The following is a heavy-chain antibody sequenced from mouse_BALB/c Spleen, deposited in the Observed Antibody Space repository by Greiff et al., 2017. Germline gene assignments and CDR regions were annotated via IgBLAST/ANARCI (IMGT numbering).Heavy chain of an antibody. CDR1: GFTFSSYA. V-gene: IGHV5-9-4*01. CDR2: ISSGGSYT. Sequence: EVKLVESGGGLVKPGGSLKLPCAASGFTFSSYAMSWVRQSPEKRLEWVAEISSGGSYTYYPDTVTGRFTISRDNAKNTLYLEMSSLRSEDTAMYYCARKRGYYVGDAMDYWGQGTSVTVSS. D-gene: IGHD2-3*01. J-gene: IGHJ4*01. CDR3: ARKRGYYVGDAMDY.